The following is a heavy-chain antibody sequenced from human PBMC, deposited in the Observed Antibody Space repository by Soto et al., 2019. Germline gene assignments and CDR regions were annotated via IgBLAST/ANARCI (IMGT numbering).Heavy chain of an antibody. CDR3: ARDQVVGTTGWFDP. D-gene: IGHD1-1*01. Sequence: QVQLVQSGAEVTKPGSSVKVSCKASGGTFSTYTISWVRQAPGQGLEWMGRIIPIRDIANYAQNFQGRVTITADKSTRTAYMELSTLRSEDTAVYYCARDQVVGTTGWFDPWGQGTLVSVSS. V-gene: IGHV1-69*08. CDR2: IIPIRDIA. CDR1: GGTFSTYT. J-gene: IGHJ5*02.